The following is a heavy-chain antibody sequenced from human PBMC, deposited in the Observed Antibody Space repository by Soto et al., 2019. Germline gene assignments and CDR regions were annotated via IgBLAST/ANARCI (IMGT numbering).Heavy chain of an antibody. J-gene: IGHJ4*02. CDR1: GFTFSTYW. CDR3: ASEGYFRYFFDY. D-gene: IGHD3-22*01. Sequence: GGSLRLSCVVSGFTFSTYWMSWVRQAPGKGLEWVANIKQDGSEKNYVDSVKGRFTISRDSAKNSLYLQMNSLRPEDTAVYYCASEGYFRYFFDYWGRGTPVTVSS. V-gene: IGHV3-7*03. CDR2: IKQDGSEK.